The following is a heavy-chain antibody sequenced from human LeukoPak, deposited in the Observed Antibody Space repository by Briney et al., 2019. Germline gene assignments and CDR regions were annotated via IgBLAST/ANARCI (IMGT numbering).Heavy chain of an antibody. CDR2: IKSKTDGRTT. J-gene: IGHJ4*02. D-gene: IGHD4-11*01. CDR1: GFTFSNAG. Sequence: SGGSLRLSCAASGFTFSNAGMSWGRQAPGKGLEWGGRIKSKTDGRTTDYAAPVKGRVTISRDDSKNTLYLQMNSLKTEDTAVYYCTTDLTTDFDFWGQGTLVTVSS. V-gene: IGHV3-15*01. CDR3: TTDLTTDFDF.